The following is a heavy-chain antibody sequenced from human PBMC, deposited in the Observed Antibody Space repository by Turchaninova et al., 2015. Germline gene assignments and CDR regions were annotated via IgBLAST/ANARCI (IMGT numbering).Heavy chain of an antibody. CDR2: VSGSGAST. Sequence: TVSGSGASTYYADSVKGRVTISRDKSKNTLYLQMNSLGAEDTAVYFCARIVEVTTSHYHFDYWGQGTLVTVSS. V-gene: IGHV3-23*01. CDR3: ARIVEVTTSHYHFDY. D-gene: IGHD2-21*02. J-gene: IGHJ4*02.